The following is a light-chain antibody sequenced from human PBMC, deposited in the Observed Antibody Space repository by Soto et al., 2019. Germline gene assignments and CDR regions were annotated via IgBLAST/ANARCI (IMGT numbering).Light chain of an antibody. V-gene: IGLV2-14*03. CDR1: SSDVGGYNY. J-gene: IGLJ1*01. CDR3: SSYTTSNTRQIV. CDR2: DVS. Sequence: QSALTQPASVSGSPGQSITISCTGTSSDVGGYNYVSWYQHHPGKAPKLIIYDVSNRPSGVSIRCSGSTSDNTASLTISGLQPEDEADYHCSSYTTSNTRQIVFGTGTKLTVL.